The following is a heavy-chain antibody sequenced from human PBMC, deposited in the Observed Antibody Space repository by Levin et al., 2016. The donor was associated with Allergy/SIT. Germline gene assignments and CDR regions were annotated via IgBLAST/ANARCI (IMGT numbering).Heavy chain of an antibody. V-gene: IGHV3-74*01. CDR3: VGQRGYSYGPPY. J-gene: IGHJ4*02. CDR1: GFTFSSHW. CDR2: INSDYSRT. D-gene: IGHD5-18*01. Sequence: GESLKISCVASGFTFSSHWMHWVRQAPGKGLEWVSRINSDYSRTNYADSVQGRFITSRDNSKNTLYLQMNSLRAEDTGVYYCVGQRGYSYGPPYWGQGTLVTVSS.